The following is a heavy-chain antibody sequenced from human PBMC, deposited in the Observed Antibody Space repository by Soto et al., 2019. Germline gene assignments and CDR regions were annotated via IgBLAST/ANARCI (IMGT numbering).Heavy chain of an antibody. D-gene: IGHD3-9*01. CDR3: ATTTYYDILTGYINFDY. CDR1: GGSISSYY. CDR2: IYYSGST. V-gene: IGHV4-59*01. J-gene: IGHJ4*02. Sequence: SETLSLTCTVSGGSISSYYWSWIRRPPGKGLEWIGYIYYSGSTNYNPSLKSRVTISVDTSKNQFSLKLSSVTAADTAVYYCATTTYYDILTGYINFDYWGQRTLVTVSS.